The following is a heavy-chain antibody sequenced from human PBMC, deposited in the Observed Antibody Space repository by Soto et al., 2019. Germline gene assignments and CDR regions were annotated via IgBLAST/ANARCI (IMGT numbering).Heavy chain of an antibody. V-gene: IGHV4-59*01. CDR1: GGSISSYY. D-gene: IGHD6-19*01. J-gene: IGHJ3*02. CDR2: IYYSGST. CDR3: ARQQWLVLNAFDI. Sequence: PSETLSLTCTVSGGSISSYYWSWIRQPPGKGLEWIGYIYYSGSTNYNPSLKSRVTISVDTSKSQFSLKLSSVTAADTAVYYCARQQWLVLNAFDIWGQGTMVTGS.